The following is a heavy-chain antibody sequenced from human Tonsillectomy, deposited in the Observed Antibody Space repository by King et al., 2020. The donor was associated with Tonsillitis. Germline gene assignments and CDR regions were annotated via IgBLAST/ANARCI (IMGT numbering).Heavy chain of an antibody. CDR3: ARPRGSSWANFDY. V-gene: IGHV5-51*01. D-gene: IGHD6-13*01. J-gene: IGHJ4*02. CDR1: GYSFTSYW. CDR2: IYPGDSDT. Sequence: VQLVESGAEVKKPGESLKISCKGSGYSFTSYWIGWVRQMPGKGLEWMGIIYPGDSDTRYSPSFQGQVTTPADKSISTAYLQWSSLNASDTAMYYCARPRGSSWANFDYGRQATLVTASS.